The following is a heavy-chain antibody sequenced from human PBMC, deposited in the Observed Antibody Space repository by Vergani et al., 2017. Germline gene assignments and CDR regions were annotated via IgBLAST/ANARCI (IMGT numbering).Heavy chain of an antibody. V-gene: IGHV3-48*03. CDR2: ISSSGSTI. CDR3: AGGDTVTTTP. D-gene: IGHD4-11*01. CDR1: GFTFSSYE. Sequence: EVQLVESGGGLVQPGGSLRLSCAASGFTFSSYEMNWVRQAPGKGLEWVSYISSSGSTIYYADSVKGRFTISRDNAKNSLYLQMNSLRAEDTAVYYCAGGDTVTTTPWGQGTLVTVSS. J-gene: IGHJ5*02.